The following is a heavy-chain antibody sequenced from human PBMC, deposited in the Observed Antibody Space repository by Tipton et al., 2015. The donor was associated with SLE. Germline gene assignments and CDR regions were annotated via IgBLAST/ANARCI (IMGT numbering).Heavy chain of an antibody. V-gene: IGHV3-7*05. D-gene: IGHD4-17*01. CDR1: GFTFSSYG. CDR2: IKQDGSEK. CDR3: AKPLYGDYATDDAFDI. Sequence: GSLRLSCAASGFTFSSYGMHWVRQAPGKGLEWVANIKQDGSEKYYVDSVKGRFTISRDNSKNTLYLQMNSLRAEDTAVYYCAKPLYGDYATDDAFDIWGQGTMVTVSS. J-gene: IGHJ3*02.